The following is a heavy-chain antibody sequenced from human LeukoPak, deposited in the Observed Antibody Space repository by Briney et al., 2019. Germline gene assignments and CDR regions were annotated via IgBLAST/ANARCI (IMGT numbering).Heavy chain of an antibody. J-gene: IGHJ4*02. V-gene: IGHV4-38-2*02. Sequence: SETQSLTCIVSGYSISSGYHWAWIRQPPGKGLEWIGSIYRSGITYYNPSLKSRVTISVDTSKNQFSLKLSSVTAADTAVHYCARDLGYGDYDMWGQGTLVTVSS. CDR2: IYRSGIT. CDR3: ARDLGYGDYDM. CDR1: GYSISSGYH. D-gene: IGHD4-17*01.